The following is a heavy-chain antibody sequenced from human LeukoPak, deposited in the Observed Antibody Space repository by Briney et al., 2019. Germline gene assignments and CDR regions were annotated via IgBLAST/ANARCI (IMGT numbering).Heavy chain of an antibody. J-gene: IGHJ4*02. Sequence: GGSLRLSCSASGFTFNTYWMSWVRQAPGKGLVWVSDINGSGGNTYYADSVKGRFTISRDNSKNTLYLQVNSLRAEDTAVYYCAKRGLLWGQGTLVTVSS. CDR3: AKRGLL. CDR1: GFTFNTYW. D-gene: IGHD3-10*01. V-gene: IGHV3-23*01. CDR2: INGSGGNT.